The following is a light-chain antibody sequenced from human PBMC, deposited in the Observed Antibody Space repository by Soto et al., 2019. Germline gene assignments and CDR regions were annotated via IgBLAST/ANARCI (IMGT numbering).Light chain of an antibody. J-gene: IGKJ1*01. CDR2: GAS. CDR1: QSVSSN. CDR3: QQYNNSPPWT. V-gene: IGKV3-15*01. Sequence: EIVMTQSPATLSVSPGERATLSCRASQSVSSNLAWYQQKPGQAPRLLIYGASTRATGIPARFNGSGSGTEVTLTISSLQSEDFAVYYCQQYNNSPPWTFGQGTKVEIK.